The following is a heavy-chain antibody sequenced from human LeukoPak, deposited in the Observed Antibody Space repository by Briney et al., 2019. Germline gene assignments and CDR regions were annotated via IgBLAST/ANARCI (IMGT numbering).Heavy chain of an antibody. J-gene: IGHJ3*02. V-gene: IGHV1-69*04. CDR3: ARVREGYCSGGRCYSHAFDI. CDR2: IIPILGIA. D-gene: IGHD2-15*01. CDR1: GGTFSSYA. Sequence: SVKVSCRASGGTFSSYAISWVRQAPGQVLEWMGRIIPILGIANYAQKFQGRVTITADKSTSTAYMELSSLRSEDTAVYYCARVREGYCSGGRCYSHAFDIWGQGTMVTVSS.